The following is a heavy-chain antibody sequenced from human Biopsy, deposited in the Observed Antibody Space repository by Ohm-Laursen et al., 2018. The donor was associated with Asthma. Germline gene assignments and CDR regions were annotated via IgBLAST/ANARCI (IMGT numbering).Heavy chain of an antibody. CDR1: GGTFSNFA. D-gene: IGHD6-19*01. V-gene: IGHV1-69*01. Sequence: SSVKDSCKAPGGTFSNFAISWVRQAPGQGLEWLGGIMTVFGTTNYAQKFQGRVTITADESTSTAYMEVTSLRSEDTAIYYCARCQVGYSSGWSLLLKKIYYSGMDVWGQGTAVTVSS. J-gene: IGHJ6*02. CDR2: IMTVFGTT. CDR3: ARCQVGYSSGWSLLLKKIYYSGMDV.